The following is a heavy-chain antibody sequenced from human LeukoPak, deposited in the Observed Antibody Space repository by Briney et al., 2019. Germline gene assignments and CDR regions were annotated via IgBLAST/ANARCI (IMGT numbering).Heavy chain of an antibody. D-gene: IGHD3-3*01. V-gene: IGHV4-39*01. J-gene: IGHJ4*02. Sequence: SETLSLTCTVSGGSISSSSYYWGWIRQPPGKGLEWIGSIYYSGSTYYNPSLKSRVTISVDTSKNQFSLKLSSVTAADTAVYYCARQRRDYDFWSGYPYFDYWGQGTLVTASS. CDR2: IYYSGST. CDR3: ARQRRDYDFWSGYPYFDY. CDR1: GGSISSSSYY.